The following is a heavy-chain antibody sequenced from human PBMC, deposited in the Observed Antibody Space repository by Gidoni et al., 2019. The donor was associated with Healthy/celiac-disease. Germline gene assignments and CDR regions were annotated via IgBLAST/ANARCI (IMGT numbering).Heavy chain of an antibody. J-gene: IGHJ4*02. D-gene: IGHD3-10*01. CDR1: GFTFSSYA. V-gene: IGHV3-23*01. CDR2: SSGSGGST. Sequence: EVQLLESGGGLVQPGGSLSLSCAASGFTFSSYAMSWVRQAPGKGLGGVSASSGSGGSTYYADSVKGRFTISRDNSKNTLYLQMNSLRAEDTAVYYCAKIRGKPNTDYWGQGTLVTVSS. CDR3: AKIRGKPNTDY.